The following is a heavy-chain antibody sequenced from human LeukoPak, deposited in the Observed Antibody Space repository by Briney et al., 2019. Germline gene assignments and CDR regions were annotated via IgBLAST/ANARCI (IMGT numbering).Heavy chain of an antibody. Sequence: GGSLRLSCAASGFTFHDYTMHWVRQAPGKGLEWVAVISHVGSDQYYADSLKGRFTISRDISKNTLFLQMNSLRAEDTAVYYCARSGHSSGWDNNRYFYSGMDVWGQGTTVTV. J-gene: IGHJ6*02. V-gene: IGHV3-30-3*01. CDR3: ARSGHSSGWDNNRYFYSGMDV. CDR2: ISHVGSDQ. D-gene: IGHD6-19*01. CDR1: GFTFHDYT.